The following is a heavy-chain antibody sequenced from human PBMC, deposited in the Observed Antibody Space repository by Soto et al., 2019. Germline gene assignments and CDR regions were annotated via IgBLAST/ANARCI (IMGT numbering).Heavy chain of an antibody. J-gene: IGHJ4*02. D-gene: IGHD4-17*01. V-gene: IGHV3-23*01. Sequence: EAQLLESGGTLVQPGGSLRLSCAGSGLTFNTYALTWVRQVPGKGLEWVSAISASGTATYYAESVRGRFTISRDNSKNMMYLQMNSLRAEDTAIYHCAKDPNGDYVGAFDDWGQGTLVTVSS. CDR2: ISASGTAT. CDR1: GLTFNTYA. CDR3: AKDPNGDYVGAFDD.